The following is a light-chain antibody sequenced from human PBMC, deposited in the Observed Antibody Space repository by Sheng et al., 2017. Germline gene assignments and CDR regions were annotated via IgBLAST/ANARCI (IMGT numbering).Light chain of an antibody. V-gene: IGKV1-33*01. CDR1: QDISNY. CDR3: QQFKSYPQT. CDR2: DAS. Sequence: DIQMTQSPSSLSASVGDRVTITCQASQDISNYLNWYQQKPGKAPKLLIYDASNLETGVPSRFSGSGSGTDFTLTISSLQPEDFATYYCQQFKSYPQTFGPGTKVDIK. J-gene: IGKJ3*01.